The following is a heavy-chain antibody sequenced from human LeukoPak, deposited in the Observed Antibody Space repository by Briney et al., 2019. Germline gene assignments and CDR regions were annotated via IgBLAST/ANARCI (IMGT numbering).Heavy chain of an antibody. J-gene: IGHJ4*02. V-gene: IGHV4-61*02. D-gene: IGHD6-13*01. Sequence: PSETLSLTCTVSGGSISSGSYYWSWIRQPAGKGLEWIGRIYTSGSTNYNPSLKSRVTISVDTSKNQFSLKLSSVTAADTAVYYCARGAGLSDYWGQGTLVTVSS. CDR1: GGSISSGSYY. CDR2: IYTSGST. CDR3: ARGAGLSDY.